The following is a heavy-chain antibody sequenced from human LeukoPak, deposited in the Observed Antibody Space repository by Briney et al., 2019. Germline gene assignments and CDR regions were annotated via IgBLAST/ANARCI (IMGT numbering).Heavy chain of an antibody. J-gene: IGHJ4*02. CDR3: ARVWFGELREDY. CDR2: IYYSGST. D-gene: IGHD3-10*01. V-gene: IGHV4-30-4*01. Sequence: SETLSLTCTVSGGSISSGDYYWSWIRQPPGKGLEWIGYIYYSGSTYYNPSLKSRVTISVDTSKNQFSLKLSSVTAADTAVYYCARVWFGELREDYWGQGTLVTVSS. CDR1: GGSISSGDYY.